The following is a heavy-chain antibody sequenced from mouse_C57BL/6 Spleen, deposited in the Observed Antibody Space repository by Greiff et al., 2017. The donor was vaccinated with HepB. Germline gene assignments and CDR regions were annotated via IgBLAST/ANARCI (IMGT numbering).Heavy chain of an antibody. J-gene: IGHJ1*03. CDR1: GYSITSGYY. CDR3: ASPSYGSSPYWYFDV. Sequence: EVQLQESGPGLVKPSQSLSLTCSVTGYSITSGYYWNWIRQFPGNKLEWMGYISYDGSNNYNPSLKNRISITRDTSKNQFFLKLNSVTTEDTATYYCASPSYGSSPYWYFDVWGTGTTVTVSS. V-gene: IGHV3-6*01. CDR2: ISYDGSN. D-gene: IGHD1-1*01.